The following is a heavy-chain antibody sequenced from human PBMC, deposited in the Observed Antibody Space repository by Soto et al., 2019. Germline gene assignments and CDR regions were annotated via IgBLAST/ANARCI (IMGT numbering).Heavy chain of an antibody. J-gene: IGHJ3*02. V-gene: IGHV3-30*18. CDR1: GFTFSSYG. D-gene: IGHD6-19*01. CDR2: ISYDGSNK. CDR3: AKGGSSGWYFDDAFDI. Sequence: QVQLVESGGGVVQPGRSLRLSCAASGFTFSSYGMHWVRQAPGKGLEWVAVISYDGSNKYYADSVKGRFTISRDNSKNTLYRQMNSLRAEDTAVYYCAKGGSSGWYFDDAFDIWGQGTMVTVSS.